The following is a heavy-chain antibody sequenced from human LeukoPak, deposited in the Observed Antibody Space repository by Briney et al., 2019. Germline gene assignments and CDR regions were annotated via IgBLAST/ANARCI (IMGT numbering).Heavy chain of an antibody. Sequence: GGSLRLSCAASGFTFSRYWMHWVRQAPGKGLVWVSRINSDGSSTSYVDSAKGRFTVSRDNAKNTLYLQMNSLRAEDTAVYYCAREDYGDYGGSFGNWGQGTLVTVSS. CDR1: GFTFSRYW. D-gene: IGHD4-17*01. V-gene: IGHV3-74*01. CDR2: INSDGSST. CDR3: AREDYGDYGGSFGN. J-gene: IGHJ4*02.